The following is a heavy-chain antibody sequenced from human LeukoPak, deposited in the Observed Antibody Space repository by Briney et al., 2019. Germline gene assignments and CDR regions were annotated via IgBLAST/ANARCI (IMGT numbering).Heavy chain of an antibody. CDR2: IYYSGSI. CDR1: GGSISNTNW. Sequence: SETLSLTCGVSGGSISNTNWWTWFRQPPGKGLEWIGYIYYSGSIKYNPSLKSRVTISVDTSKNQFSLRLSSVTTADTAVYYCARAVDGYNSDYWGQGTLVTVSS. J-gene: IGHJ4*02. CDR3: ARAVDGYNSDY. V-gene: IGHV4-59*01. D-gene: IGHD5-24*01.